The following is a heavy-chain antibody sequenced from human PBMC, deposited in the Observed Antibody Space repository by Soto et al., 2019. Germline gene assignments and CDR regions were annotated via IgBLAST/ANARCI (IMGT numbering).Heavy chain of an antibody. CDR2: ISGTGSTT. D-gene: IGHD4-17*01. V-gene: IGHV3-23*01. Sequence: PGGSLRLSCGASRFTFSNYAMYWVRQAPGRGLEWVSGISGTGSTTYYVDSVKGRFTISRDNSKNTLYLQMNSLRAEDTAIYYCAKALSPYYYGDIDYWGQGTQVTVSS. CDR3: AKALSPYYYGDIDY. J-gene: IGHJ4*02. CDR1: RFTFSNYA.